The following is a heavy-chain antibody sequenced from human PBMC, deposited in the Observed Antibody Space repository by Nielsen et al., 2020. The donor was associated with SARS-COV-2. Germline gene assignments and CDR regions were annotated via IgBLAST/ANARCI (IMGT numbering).Heavy chain of an antibody. CDR1: GFTFSSYG. CDR3: ARAGQGGAAHNYYYYYMDV. CDR2: IWYDGSNK. J-gene: IGHJ6*03. Sequence: GESLKISCAASGFTFSSYGMHWVRQAPGKGLEWVAVIWYDGSNKYYADSVKGRFTISRDNSKNTLYLQMNSLRAEDTAVYYCARAGQGGAAHNYYYYYMDVWGKGTTVTVSS. V-gene: IGHV3-33*01. D-gene: IGHD6-6*01.